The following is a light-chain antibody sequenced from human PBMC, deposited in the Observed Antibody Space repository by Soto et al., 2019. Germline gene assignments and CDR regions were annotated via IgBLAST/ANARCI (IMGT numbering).Light chain of an antibody. CDR2: DAS. V-gene: IGKV1-5*01. Sequence: DIQMTQSPSTLSASVGDRVTITCRASQSISSWLAWYQQKPGKAPKLLIYDASNLESGVPSRFSGSGSGTEFTLTISSLQPDDFATYYCQQYNSYRWTFGLGTKVDIK. CDR1: QSISSW. CDR3: QQYNSYRWT. J-gene: IGKJ1*01.